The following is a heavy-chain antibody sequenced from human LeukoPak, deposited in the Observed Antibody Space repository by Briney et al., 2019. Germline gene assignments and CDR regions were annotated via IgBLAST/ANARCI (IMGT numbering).Heavy chain of an antibody. Sequence: ASVKVSCKASGYTFTSYDINWVRQATGQGLEWMGWRNPNSGNTGYAQKFQGRVTMTRNTSISTAYMELSSLRSEDTAVYYCAVWYSSSWLRHYYYYMDVWGKGTTVTVSS. CDR3: AVWYSSSWLRHYYYYMDV. CDR1: GYTFTSYD. D-gene: IGHD6-13*01. V-gene: IGHV1-8*01. J-gene: IGHJ6*03. CDR2: RNPNSGNT.